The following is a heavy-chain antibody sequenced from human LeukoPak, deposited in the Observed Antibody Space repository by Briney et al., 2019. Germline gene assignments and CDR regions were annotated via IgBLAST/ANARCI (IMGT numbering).Heavy chain of an antibody. CDR2: ISYDGSNK. V-gene: IGHV3-33*05. CDR3: ARGKRRAFDI. Sequence: PGGSLRLSCAASGFIFSNYGMHWVRQAPGKGLEWVAVISYDGSNKYYADSVKGRFTISRDNSKNTLYLQMNSLRAEDTALYYCARGKRRAFDIWGQGTMVTVSS. CDR1: GFIFSNYG. J-gene: IGHJ3*02.